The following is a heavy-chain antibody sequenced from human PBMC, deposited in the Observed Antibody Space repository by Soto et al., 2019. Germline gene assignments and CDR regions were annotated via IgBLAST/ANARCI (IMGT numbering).Heavy chain of an antibody. D-gene: IGHD5-12*01. CDR3: ARNIVATITPYYYYGMDV. CDR1: GGSFSSYS. Sequence: VASVKVSCKASGGSFSSYSISWVRQAPGQGLEWMGRTIPLLNIANYAQKFQGRVTISADKSTNTAYMELSSLRSDDTAVYYCARNIVATITPYYYYGMDVWGQGTTVTVSS. J-gene: IGHJ6*02. V-gene: IGHV1-69*02. CDR2: TIPLLNIA.